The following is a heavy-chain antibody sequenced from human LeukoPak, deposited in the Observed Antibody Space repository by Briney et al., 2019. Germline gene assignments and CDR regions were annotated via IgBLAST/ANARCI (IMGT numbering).Heavy chain of an antibody. CDR2: IGTSSTTI. Sequence: GGSLRLSCAASGFSFSSYTMNWVRQPPGKGLEWVSNIGTSSTTIYYADSVKGRFTISRDNAKNSLYLHMNSLRAEDTAVYYCARVAGYSGYEPGYFEDWGQGTLVTVSS. J-gene: IGHJ4*02. D-gene: IGHD5-12*01. CDR3: ARVAGYSGYEPGYFED. V-gene: IGHV3-48*01. CDR1: GFSFSSYT.